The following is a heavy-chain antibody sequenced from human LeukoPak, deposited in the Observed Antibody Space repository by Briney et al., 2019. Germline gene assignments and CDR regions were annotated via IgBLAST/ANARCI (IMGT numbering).Heavy chain of an antibody. Sequence: GGSLRLSCAASGFTVSSNYMSWVRQAPGKGLEWVSVIYSGGSTYYADPVKGRFTISRDNSKNTLYLQMNSLRAEDTAVYYCAKDPGGSSGYPDAFDIWGQGTMVTVSS. V-gene: IGHV3-66*01. CDR2: IYSGGST. J-gene: IGHJ3*02. CDR3: AKDPGGSSGYPDAFDI. D-gene: IGHD3-22*01. CDR1: GFTVSSNY.